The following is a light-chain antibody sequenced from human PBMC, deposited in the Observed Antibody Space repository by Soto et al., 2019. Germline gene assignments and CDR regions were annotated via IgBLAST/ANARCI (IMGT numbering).Light chain of an antibody. CDR2: AES. Sequence: DIQMTQSPSSLAASVGGRVTITCRASQSNSSYSHWSPQKPGKAPKLLIYAESSLQSAVPSRFSGSGSGTDFTLTISCLQPEDCVTYCCQLCYFTLLRFGGGGKVDIK. CDR3: QLCYFTLLR. CDR1: QSNSSY. J-gene: IGKJ4*01. V-gene: IGKV1-39*01.